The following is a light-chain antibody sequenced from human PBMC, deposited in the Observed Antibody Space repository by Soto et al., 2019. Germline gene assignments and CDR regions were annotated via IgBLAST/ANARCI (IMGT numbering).Light chain of an antibody. Sequence: EIVLTQSPATLSLSPGERATLSCRASQSVRGSYLSWYQQTPGQAPRLLIDSASSRATVVPDRFSGRGARTYFPPTISRLEPEDFAVYYCQHCGSSPGTFGQGTKVDIK. J-gene: IGKJ1*01. V-gene: IGKV3-20*01. CDR3: QHCGSSPGT. CDR1: QSVRGSY. CDR2: SAS.